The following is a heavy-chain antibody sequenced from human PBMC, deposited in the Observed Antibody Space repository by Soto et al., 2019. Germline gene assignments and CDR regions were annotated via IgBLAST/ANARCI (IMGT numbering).Heavy chain of an antibody. V-gene: IGHV1-69*13. J-gene: IGHJ5*02. D-gene: IGHD3-3*01. CDR1: GGTFSSYA. CDR3: AREAPITIFGVVIRNNWFDP. Sequence: SVKVSCKASGGTFSSYAISWVRQAPGQGLEWMGGIIPIFGTANYAQKFQGRVTITADESTSTAYMELSSLRSEDTAVYYCAREAPITIFGVVIRNNWFDPWGQGTLGTVS. CDR2: IIPIFGTA.